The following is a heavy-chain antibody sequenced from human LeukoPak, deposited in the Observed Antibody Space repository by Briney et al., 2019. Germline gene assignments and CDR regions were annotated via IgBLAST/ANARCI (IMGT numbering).Heavy chain of an antibody. J-gene: IGHJ4*02. D-gene: IGHD3-10*01. Sequence: GGSLRLSCTASGFTFGDYAMSWVRQAPGKGLEWVGFIRSKAYGGTTEYAASVKGRFTISRDDSKSIAYLQMNSLKTEDTAVYYCTRDPYYYGSGSLPHYFDYWGQGTLVTVSS. CDR2: IRSKAYGGTT. V-gene: IGHV3-49*04. CDR3: TRDPYYYGSGSLPHYFDY. CDR1: GFTFGDYA.